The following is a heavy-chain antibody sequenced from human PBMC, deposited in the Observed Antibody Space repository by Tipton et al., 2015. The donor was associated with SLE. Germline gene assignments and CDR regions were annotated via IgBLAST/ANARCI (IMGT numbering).Heavy chain of an antibody. CDR2: IFYSGDT. CDR1: GYSISTGYY. V-gene: IGHV4-38-2*02. Sequence: NLSLTCTVSGYSISTGYYWAWIRQPPGKGLEWIGNIFYSGDTYYNPSLKSRVTISVDTSKNQFSLKVNSVTAGDTAVYYCAKYEVGSVDPWGQGILVTVSS. D-gene: IGHD1-26*01. J-gene: IGHJ5*02. CDR3: AKYEVGSVDP.